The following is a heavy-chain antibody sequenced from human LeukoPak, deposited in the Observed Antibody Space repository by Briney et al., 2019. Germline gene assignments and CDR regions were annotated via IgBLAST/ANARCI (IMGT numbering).Heavy chain of an antibody. D-gene: IGHD3-10*01. Sequence: ASVKVSCKASGYTFTGYYMHWVRQAPGQGLEWMGIIDPSGGSTAYAQKFQGRVTMTRDTSTSTVYMELSSLRSEDTAVYHCARDLGLRGVTNWFDPWGQGTLVTVSS. CDR2: IDPSGGST. CDR1: GYTFTGYY. CDR3: ARDLGLRGVTNWFDP. V-gene: IGHV1-46*01. J-gene: IGHJ5*02.